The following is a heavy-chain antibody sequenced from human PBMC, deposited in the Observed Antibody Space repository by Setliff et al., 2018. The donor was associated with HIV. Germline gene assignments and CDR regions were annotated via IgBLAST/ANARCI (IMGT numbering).Heavy chain of an antibody. CDR3: ARAGAATAGKSYHYDMDV. CDR1: EFTFSTYV. CDR2: TRDKARGYTT. D-gene: IGHD6-13*01. V-gene: IGHV3-72*01. Sequence: GESLKISCAASEFTFSTYVLSWVRQAPGKGLEWVGRTRDKARGYTTEYAASVKGRFTISRDDSKNSLYLQMNSLKTEDTAVYYCARAGAATAGKSYHYDMDVWGQGTTVTVSS. J-gene: IGHJ6*02.